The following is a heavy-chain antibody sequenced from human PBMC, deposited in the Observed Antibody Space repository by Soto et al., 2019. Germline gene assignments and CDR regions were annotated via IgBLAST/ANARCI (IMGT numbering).Heavy chain of an antibody. Sequence: QVQLVESGGALVKPGGSLRLSCAASGFIFSDYAMSWIRQAPGKGLEWVSYISGSGSDIYYVDSVKGRFTISRDNANNALYLQMTSLRADDTAIYYCARGSGAQSLWGQGTLVTVSS. CDR3: ARGSGAQSL. V-gene: IGHV3-11*01. CDR2: ISGSGSDI. CDR1: GFIFSDYA. D-gene: IGHD1-26*01. J-gene: IGHJ4*02.